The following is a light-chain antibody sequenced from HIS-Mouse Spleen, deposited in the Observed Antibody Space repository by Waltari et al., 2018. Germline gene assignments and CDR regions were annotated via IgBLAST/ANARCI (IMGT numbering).Light chain of an antibody. CDR3: MQALQTPRT. CDR2: LGS. V-gene: IGKV2-28*01. Sequence: DIVMTQSPLSLPVTLGEPASISCRSSQSLLHSNGYNYLDWYLQKPGQSPQLLIYLGSNLASGVPDRFSGSGSGTDFTLKISRVEAEDVGVYYCMQALQTPRTFGQGTKVEIK. CDR1: QSLLHSNGYNY. J-gene: IGKJ1*01.